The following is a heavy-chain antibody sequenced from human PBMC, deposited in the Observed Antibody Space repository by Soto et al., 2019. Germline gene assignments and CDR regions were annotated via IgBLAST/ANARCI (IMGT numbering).Heavy chain of an antibody. V-gene: IGHV1-8*01. CDR2: VNPNSNET. CDR3: VRSGRRSGIDY. Sequence: QVQLVQSGAEVKKPGASVKVSCEASGYTFSSYHISWVRQASGQGLEWMGWVNPNSNETDYAQKFQVRVTMTGNTSIRTAYMELSSLRSDDTAVYYCVRSGRRSGIDYWGQGTLVTVSS. CDR1: GYTFSSYH. D-gene: IGHD5-12*01. J-gene: IGHJ4*02.